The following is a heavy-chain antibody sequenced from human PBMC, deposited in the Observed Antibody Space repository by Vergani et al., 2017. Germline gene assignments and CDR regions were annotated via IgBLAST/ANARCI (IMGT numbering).Heavy chain of an antibody. CDR3: AGEQWLPIDYFDY. Sequence: QVQLVQSGAEVKKPGSSVKVSCKASGATFRSNTISWVRQVPGQGLEWMGRIIPVLGKTKYAQDFQGRLTITADTSTSTAYMEPTSLRSQDTAVYYCAGEQWLPIDYFDYWGKGTLVTVSS. CDR1: GATFRSNT. D-gene: IGHD6-19*01. CDR2: IIPVLGKT. J-gene: IGHJ4*02. V-gene: IGHV1-69*08.